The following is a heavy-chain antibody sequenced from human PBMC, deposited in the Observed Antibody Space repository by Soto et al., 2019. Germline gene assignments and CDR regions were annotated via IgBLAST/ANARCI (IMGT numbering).Heavy chain of an antibody. CDR2: INPNSGGT. V-gene: IGHV1-2*02. Sequence: ASVKVSCKASGYTFTGYYMHWARQAPGQGLEWMGWINPNSGGTNYAQKFQGRVTMTRDTSISTAYMELSRLRSDDTAVYYCANINYYGSGSYYYYYGMDVWGQGTTVTVSS. CDR1: GYTFTGYY. D-gene: IGHD3-10*01. CDR3: ANINYYGSGSYYYYYGMDV. J-gene: IGHJ6*02.